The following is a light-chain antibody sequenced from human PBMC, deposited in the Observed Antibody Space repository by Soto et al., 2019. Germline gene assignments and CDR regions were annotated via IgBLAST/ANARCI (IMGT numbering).Light chain of an antibody. CDR2: AAS. CDR3: QQSYSTSIT. J-gene: IGKJ5*01. V-gene: IGKV1-39*01. CDR1: QSISSY. Sequence: DIQMTQSPSSLSASVGDRVTITCRASQSISSYLNWYQQKPGKAPKLLIYAASSLQSGVPSRFSGSGSGTDFTLTISSLQPEDFAPYYCQQSYSTSITFGQGTRL.